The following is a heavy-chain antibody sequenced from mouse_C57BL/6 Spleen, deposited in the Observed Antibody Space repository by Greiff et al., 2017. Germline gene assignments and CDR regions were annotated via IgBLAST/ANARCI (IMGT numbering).Heavy chain of an antibody. D-gene: IGHD2-3*01. V-gene: IGHV14-4*01. CDR1: GFNIKDDY. J-gene: IGHJ2*01. CDR3: TTFSYDHRGY. CDR2: IDPENGDT. Sequence: EVHLVESGAELVRPGASVKLSCTASGFNIKDDYMHWVNQRPEQGLEWIGWIDPENGDTEYASKFQGKATITADTSSNTAYLQLSSLKSEDTAVYYCTTFSYDHRGYWGQGTTLTVSS.